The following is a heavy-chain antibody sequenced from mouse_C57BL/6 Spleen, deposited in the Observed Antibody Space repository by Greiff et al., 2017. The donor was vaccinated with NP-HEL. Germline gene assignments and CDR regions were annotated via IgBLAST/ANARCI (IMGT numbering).Heavy chain of an antibody. V-gene: IGHV14-1*01. D-gene: IGHD1-1*01. CDR2: IDPEDGDT. Sequence: EVQLQQSGAELVRPGASVKLSCTASGFNIKDYYMHWVKQRPEQGLEWIGRIDPEDGDTEYAPKFQGKATMTADTSSNTAYLQLSSLTSEDTAVYYCTPSTTVVKAMDYWGQGTSVTVSS. J-gene: IGHJ4*01. CDR3: TPSTTVVKAMDY. CDR1: GFNIKDYY.